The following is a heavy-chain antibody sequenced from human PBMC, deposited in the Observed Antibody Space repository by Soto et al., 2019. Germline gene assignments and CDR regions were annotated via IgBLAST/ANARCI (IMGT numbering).Heavy chain of an antibody. Sequence: TSETLSLTCTVSGDSITSNRYFWAWIRQPPGKGLEWIGSIYYSGTTYYNPSLKSRVTISVDRSKNQFSLKLSSVTAADTAVYYCARHFSGDYFDYWGQGALVT. V-gene: IGHV4-39*01. CDR1: GDSITSNRYF. J-gene: IGHJ4*02. CDR2: IYYSGTT. CDR3: ARHFSGDYFDY.